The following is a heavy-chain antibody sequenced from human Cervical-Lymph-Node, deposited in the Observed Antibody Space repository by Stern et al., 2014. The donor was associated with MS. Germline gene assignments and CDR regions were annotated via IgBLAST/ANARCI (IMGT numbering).Heavy chain of an antibody. D-gene: IGHD1-26*01. J-gene: IGHJ6*02. Sequence: VQLVQSGAEVKKPGSSVKVSCKASGGTFSSYGVSWVRQAPGQGLDWLGGILPLFGTAGSAQTLQGTLPISADTSTRTAYMELANLTGGTTAIYYWARGGGGGGVAQESPRLPPPVGYYNYYAMDVWGQGTTVIVSS. CDR3: ARGGGGGGVAQESPRLPPPVGYYNYYAMDV. V-gene: IGHV1-69*06. CDR1: GGTFSSYG. CDR2: ILPLFGTA.